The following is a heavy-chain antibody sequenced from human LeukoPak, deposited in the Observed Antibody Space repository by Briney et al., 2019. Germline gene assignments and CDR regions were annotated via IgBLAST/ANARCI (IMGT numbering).Heavy chain of an antibody. Sequence: PSETLSLTCAVYGGSFSGYYWSGIRQPPGKGLEWIGESNHSGSTNYNPSLKSRVTISVDTSKNQFSLKPRSVPAEDTAVYYCARGGEYPSRYSNTWSTFDYWGQGTLVTVSS. CDR3: ARGGEYPSRYSNTWSTFDY. V-gene: IGHV4-34*01. D-gene: IGHD6-13*01. J-gene: IGHJ4*02. CDR1: GGSFSGYY. CDR2: SNHSGST.